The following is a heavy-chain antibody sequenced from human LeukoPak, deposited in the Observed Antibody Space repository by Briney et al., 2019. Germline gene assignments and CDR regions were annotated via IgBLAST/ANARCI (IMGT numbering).Heavy chain of an antibody. CDR1: GFTFSSYW. J-gene: IGHJ4*02. Sequence: GGSLRLSCAASGFTFSSYWMSWVRHAPGKGLEWVANIKQDGSEKYYVDSVKGRFTISRDNAKNSLYLQMNSLRGEDTAVYYCASHYGDYSFFDYWGQGTLVTVSS. D-gene: IGHD4-17*01. CDR3: ASHYGDYSFFDY. CDR2: IKQDGSEK. V-gene: IGHV3-7*02.